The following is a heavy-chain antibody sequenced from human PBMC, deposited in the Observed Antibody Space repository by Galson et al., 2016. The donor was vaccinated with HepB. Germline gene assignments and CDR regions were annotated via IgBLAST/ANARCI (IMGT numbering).Heavy chain of an antibody. V-gene: IGHV3-23*01. Sequence: SLRLSCAASGFTFSSYAMSWVRLAPGKGLEWVSGISGRGGSTYYADSVEGRFTISRDNSKNTLYLQMKSLRAEDTAVYYSAKSLLGVTLVSYYYGMDVWGQGTTVTVSS. CDR2: ISGRGGST. CDR1: GFTFSSYA. CDR3: AKSLLGVTLVSYYYGMDV. J-gene: IGHJ6*02. D-gene: IGHD2-21*02.